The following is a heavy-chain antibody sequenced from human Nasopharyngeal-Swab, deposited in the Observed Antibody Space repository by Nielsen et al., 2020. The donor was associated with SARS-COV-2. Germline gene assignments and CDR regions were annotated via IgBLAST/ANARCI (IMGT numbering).Heavy chain of an antibody. CDR1: GFSFSVYG. CDR3: ARDLIVGALDY. Sequence: GGSLRLSCAASGFSFSVYGMHWVRQAPGKGLEWVAVVSYDGFNKNYADAVKGRFTISRDNSKNTLYLQMNSLRAEDTAVYYCARDLIVGALDYWGQGTLVTVSS. J-gene: IGHJ4*02. V-gene: IGHV3-30*03. D-gene: IGHD1-26*01. CDR2: VSYDGFNK.